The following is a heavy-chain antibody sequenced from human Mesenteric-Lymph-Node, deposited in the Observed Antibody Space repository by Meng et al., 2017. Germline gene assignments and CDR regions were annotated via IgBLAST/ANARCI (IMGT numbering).Heavy chain of an antibody. V-gene: IGHV3-15*01. Sequence: GESLKISCAASGFTFSNAWMSWVRQAPGKGLEWVGRIKSKTDGGTTDYAAPVKGRFTISRDDSKNTLYLQMNSLKTEDTAVYYCTTGGWLRFWDYWGQGTLVTVSS. D-gene: IGHD5-12*01. J-gene: IGHJ4*02. CDR3: TTGGWLRFWDY. CDR1: GFTFSNAW. CDR2: IKSKTDGGTT.